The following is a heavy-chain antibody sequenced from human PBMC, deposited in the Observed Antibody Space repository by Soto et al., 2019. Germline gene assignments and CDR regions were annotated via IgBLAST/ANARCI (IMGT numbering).Heavy chain of an antibody. CDR3: ASRERVDAFDI. Sequence: AASVKVSCKASGGSFSSNAISWVRQAPGQGLEWMGGIIPILGSANYAQKFQDRLTITADGSTTTTYMELNSLRSEDAAVYYCASRERVDAFDIWGQGTLGTVSS. CDR2: IIPILGSA. CDR1: GGSFSSNA. D-gene: IGHD1-26*01. J-gene: IGHJ3*02. V-gene: IGHV1-69*13.